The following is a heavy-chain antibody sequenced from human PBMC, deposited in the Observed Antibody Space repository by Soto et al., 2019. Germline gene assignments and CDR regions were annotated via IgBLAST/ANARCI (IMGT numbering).Heavy chain of an antibody. J-gene: IGHJ4*01. CDR1: GGSVRSDRYY. CDR3: ASGVIVPTTLVH. V-gene: IGHV4-31*03. Sequence: SETLSVTCTVSGGSVRSDRYYWSWIRQRPGKGLEWIGYIYFSGDAYYNPSLKSRVAISVDTSKNQFSLKLNSVTAADTAVYYCASGVIVPTTLVHWGQGTLVT. CDR2: IYFSGDA. D-gene: IGHD5-12*01.